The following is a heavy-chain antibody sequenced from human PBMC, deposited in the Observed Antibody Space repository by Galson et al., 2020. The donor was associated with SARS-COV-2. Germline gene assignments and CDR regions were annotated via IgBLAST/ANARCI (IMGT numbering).Heavy chain of an antibody. Sequence: GESLKISCVVSGFTFGDYWMNWIRQAPGKGLEWVANIRGDGSETNYADSVQGRFSISRDNAVDTLYLELNSLRVDDTAVYYCTREGWQGGYWGQGTRVTVSS. V-gene: IGHV3-7*01. J-gene: IGHJ4*02. CDR1: GFTFGDYW. CDR2: IRGDGSET. CDR3: TREGWQGGY. D-gene: IGHD2-15*01.